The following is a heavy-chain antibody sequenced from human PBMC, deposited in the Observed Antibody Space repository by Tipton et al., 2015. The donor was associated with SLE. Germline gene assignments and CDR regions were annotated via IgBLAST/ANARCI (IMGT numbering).Heavy chain of an antibody. J-gene: IGHJ4*02. CDR1: GYSFTSYS. Sequence: QLVQSGAEVKKPGASVKVSCKASGYSFTSYSFGWVRQAPGQGLEWMGWISPYNGNTNYAQSLQGRVTLTTDASTSTAYMELRELRSDDTAVYYCARDLYGSGSYYSIFDYWGQGTLVTVSS. D-gene: IGHD3-10*01. CDR2: ISPYNGNT. V-gene: IGHV1-18*01. CDR3: ARDLYGSGSYYSIFDY.